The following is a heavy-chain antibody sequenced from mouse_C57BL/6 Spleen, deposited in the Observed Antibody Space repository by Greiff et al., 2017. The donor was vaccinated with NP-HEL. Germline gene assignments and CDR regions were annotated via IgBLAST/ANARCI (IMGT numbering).Heavy chain of an antibody. Sequence: VQLQQSGPELVKPGASVKISCKASGYAFSSSWMNWVKQRPGKGLEWIGRIYPGDGDTNYNGKFKGKATLTADKSSSTAYMQLSSLTSEDSAVYFCAREGAYGNYPLDYWGQGTTLTVSS. CDR2: IYPGDGDT. J-gene: IGHJ2*01. CDR3: AREGAYGNYPLDY. D-gene: IGHD2-1*01. CDR1: GYAFSSSW. V-gene: IGHV1-82*01.